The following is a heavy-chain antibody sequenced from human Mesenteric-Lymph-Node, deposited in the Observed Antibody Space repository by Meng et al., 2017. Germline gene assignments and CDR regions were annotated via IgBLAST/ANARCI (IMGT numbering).Heavy chain of an antibody. CDR3: TTWYGEY. J-gene: IGHJ4*02. CDR2: TYYRSEWQN. Sequence: QSVPVLAKPSPALSLTGAVSGDSVSSNRALWHWVSQSPSRGLEWLGQTYYRSEWQNHYGVSVKSRITITADTSRNQFSLNLNSVTPEDTAVYYCTTWYGEYWGQGTLVTVSS. CDR1: GDSVSSNRAL. V-gene: IGHV6-1*01. D-gene: IGHD3-10*01.